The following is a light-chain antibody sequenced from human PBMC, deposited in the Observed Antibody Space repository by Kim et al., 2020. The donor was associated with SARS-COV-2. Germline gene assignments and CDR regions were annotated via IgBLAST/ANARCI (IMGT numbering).Light chain of an antibody. CDR1: SLRSYY. Sequence: SSELTQDPAVSVALGQTVRITCQGDSLRSYYASWYQQKPGQAPVLVFYGKNNRPSGIPDRFSGSYSGNTASLTITGAQAEDEADYYCNSRESSANHWVFGAGTKLTVL. CDR2: GKN. J-gene: IGLJ3*02. CDR3: NSRESSANHWV. V-gene: IGLV3-19*01.